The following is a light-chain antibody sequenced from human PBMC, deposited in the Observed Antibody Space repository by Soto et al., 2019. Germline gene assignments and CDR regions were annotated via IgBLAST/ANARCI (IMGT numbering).Light chain of an antibody. CDR2: GAS. V-gene: IGKV3-15*01. CDR3: QHYNNWLWK. Sequence: EIVLTQPPSTPSLSPGERATLSSRATQSISSKVAWYQQKPGQAPRLLIFGASTRATGIPARFSGSGSGTKFTLTISCLQSEDFAVYYCQHYNNWLWKFGQGTKVDIK. J-gene: IGKJ1*01. CDR1: QSISSK.